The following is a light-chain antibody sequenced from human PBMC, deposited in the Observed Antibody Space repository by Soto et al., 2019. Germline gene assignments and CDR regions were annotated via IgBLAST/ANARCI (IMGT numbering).Light chain of an antibody. Sequence: EIVLTQSPGTLSLSPGERATLSCRASQSVSSSYLAWYQQKPGQAPRLFIYGASSRATGIPDRFCGSGSGTDFTLTISRLEPEDFAVYYCQQYGSSPQSFGQGTKLEIK. CDR3: QQYGSSPQS. V-gene: IGKV3-20*01. J-gene: IGKJ2*01. CDR1: QSVSSSY. CDR2: GAS.